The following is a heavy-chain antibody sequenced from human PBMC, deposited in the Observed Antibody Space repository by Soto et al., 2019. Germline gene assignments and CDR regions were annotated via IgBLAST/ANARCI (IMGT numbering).Heavy chain of an antibody. CDR1: GYTFTGYY. Sequence: GASVKVSCKASGYTFTGYYMHWVRQAPGQGLEWMGWINPNSGGTNYAQKFQGRVTMTRDTSISTAYMELSRLRSDDTAVYYCARDRVAALGYYYYYGMDVRGQGTTVTVSS. D-gene: IGHD6-13*01. J-gene: IGHJ6*02. V-gene: IGHV1-2*02. CDR2: INPNSGGT. CDR3: ARDRVAALGYYYYYGMDV.